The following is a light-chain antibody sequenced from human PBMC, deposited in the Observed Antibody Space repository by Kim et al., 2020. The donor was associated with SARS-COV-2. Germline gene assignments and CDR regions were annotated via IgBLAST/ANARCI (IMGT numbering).Light chain of an antibody. J-gene: IGKJ3*01. CDR1: QVVSSTY. V-gene: IGKV3-20*01. Sequence: TPGDRATLSCRASQVVSSTYLAWYQQKPGQAPRLLIYGASSRATGIPDRFSGSGSGTDFTLTISRLEPDDFAVYYCQQYGSSPRSFGPGTKVDIK. CDR3: QQYGSSPRS. CDR2: GAS.